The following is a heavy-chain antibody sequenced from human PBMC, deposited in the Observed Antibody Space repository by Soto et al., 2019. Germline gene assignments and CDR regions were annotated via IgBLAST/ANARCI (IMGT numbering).Heavy chain of an antibody. CDR3: AKVGLNWNPDY. V-gene: IGHV3-30*18. J-gene: IGHJ4*02. CDR1: GYSFSTYG. Sequence: QVQLVESGGGVVQPGRSLRLSCTASGYSFSTYGMHWVRQAPGKGLEWVIFISYDGSNKFYLDSVKGRFSISRDNSRNTLYLQMNSLRPEDTATYYWAKVGLNWNPDYWGQGTLVTVSS. D-gene: IGHD1-20*01. CDR2: ISYDGSNK.